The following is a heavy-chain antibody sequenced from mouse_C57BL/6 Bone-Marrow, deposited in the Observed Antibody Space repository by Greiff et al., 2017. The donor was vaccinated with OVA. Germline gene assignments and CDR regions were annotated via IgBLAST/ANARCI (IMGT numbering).Heavy chain of an antibody. CDR2: ISNGGGST. D-gene: IGHD3-3*01. CDR1: GFTFSDYY. CDR3: ARHGDPFDY. Sequence: EVQLVESGGGLVQPGGSLKLSCAASGFTFSDYYMYWVRQTPEKRLEWVAYISNGGGSTYYPDTVKGRFTISRDNAKNTLYLQMSSLKSEDTAMYYCARHGDPFDYWGQGTTLTVSS. J-gene: IGHJ2*01. V-gene: IGHV5-12*01.